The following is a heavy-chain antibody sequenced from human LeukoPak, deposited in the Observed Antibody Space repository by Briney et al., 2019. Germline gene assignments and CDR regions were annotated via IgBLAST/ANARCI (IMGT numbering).Heavy chain of an antibody. CDR3: ARDRYGETFDY. D-gene: IGHD4-17*01. CDR2: IYTSGSI. V-gene: IGHV4-61*02. CDR1: GGSISSNSYY. J-gene: IGHJ4*02. Sequence: SQTLSLTCTVSGGSISSNSYYWSWIRQPAGKGLEWIGRIYTSGSINYNPSLKSRVTISVDTSKNQFSLKLSSVTAADTAVYYCARDRYGETFDYWGQGTLVTVSS.